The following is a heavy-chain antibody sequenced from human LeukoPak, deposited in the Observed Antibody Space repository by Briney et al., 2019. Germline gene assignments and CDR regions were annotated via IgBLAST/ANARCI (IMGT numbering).Heavy chain of an antibody. D-gene: IGHD3-10*01. CDR1: GFTFSSYE. CDR2: ISSSGSTI. CDR3: ARDPGIYGSGSYRAHYYYGMDV. V-gene: IGHV3-48*03. Sequence: GRSLRLSCAASGFTFSSYEMNWVRQAPGKGLEWVSYISSSGSTIYYADSVKGRFTISRDNAKNSLYLQMNSLRAEDTAVYYCARDPGIYGSGSYRAHYYYGMDVWGKGTTVTVSS. J-gene: IGHJ6*04.